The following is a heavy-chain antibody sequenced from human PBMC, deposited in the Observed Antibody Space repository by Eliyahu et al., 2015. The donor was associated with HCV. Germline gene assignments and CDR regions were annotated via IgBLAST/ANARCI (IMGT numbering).Heavy chain of an antibody. J-gene: IGHJ5*02. Sequence: RFTISRDNSKNTLYLQMNSLRAEDTAVYYCAKGSWGIAAIQWFDPWGQGTLVTVSS. D-gene: IGHD6-13*01. V-gene: IGHV3-23*01. CDR3: AKGSWGIAAIQWFDP.